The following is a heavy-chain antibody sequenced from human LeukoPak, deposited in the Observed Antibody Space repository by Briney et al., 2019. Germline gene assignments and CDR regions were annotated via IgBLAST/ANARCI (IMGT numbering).Heavy chain of an antibody. D-gene: IGHD7-27*01. CDR1: GYSISSGYY. CDR2: IYHSGST. Sequence: SETLSLTCAVSGYSISSGYYWGWIRQPPGKGLEWIGSIYHSGSTYYNPSLKSRVTISVDTSKNQFSLKLSTVTAADTAVYYCARHAGPTGDSGLWDYWGQGTLVTGSS. J-gene: IGHJ4*02. CDR3: ARHAGPTGDSGLWDY. V-gene: IGHV4-38-2*01.